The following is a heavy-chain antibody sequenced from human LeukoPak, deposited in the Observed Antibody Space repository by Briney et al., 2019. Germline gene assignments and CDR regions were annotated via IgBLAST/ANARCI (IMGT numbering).Heavy chain of an antibody. V-gene: IGHV1-69*13. D-gene: IGHD3-3*01. CDR1: GGTFSSYA. CDR2: IIPIFGTA. Sequence: SVKVSCKASGGTFSSYAISWVRQAPGQGLEWMGGIIPIFGTANYAQKFQGRVTITADESTSTAYMELSSLRSEDTAVYYCARVGYDFWSGAPFSFDYWGQGTLVTVSS. J-gene: IGHJ4*02. CDR3: ARVGYDFWSGAPFSFDY.